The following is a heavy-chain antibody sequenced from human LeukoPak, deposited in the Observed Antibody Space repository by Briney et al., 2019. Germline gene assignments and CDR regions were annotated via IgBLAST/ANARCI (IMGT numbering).Heavy chain of an antibody. D-gene: IGHD3-22*01. CDR1: GGSISSSSYY. CDR2: ISYSGST. V-gene: IGHV4-39*02. CDR3: ATDSSSDFSGYFDY. J-gene: IGHJ4*02. Sequence: SETLSLTCTVSGGSISSSSYYWGWIRQPPGKGLDWIGSISYSGSTYYNTSLKSRVTISVDTSKISLRLSSVTAADTAVYYCATDSSSDFSGYFDYWGQGTRVTVSS.